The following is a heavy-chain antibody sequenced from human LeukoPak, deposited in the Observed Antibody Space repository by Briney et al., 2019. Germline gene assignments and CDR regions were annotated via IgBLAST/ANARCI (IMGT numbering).Heavy chain of an antibody. D-gene: IGHD6-6*01. V-gene: IGHV4-4*07. J-gene: IGHJ3*02. CDR3: ARDRKSSSSVDAFDI. CDR1: GGSISSYY. CDR2: IYTSGST. Sequence: SETPSLTCTVSGGSISSYYWSWIRQPAGKGLEWIGRIYTSGSTNYNPSLKSRVTISVDKSKNQFSLKLSSVTAADTAVYYCARDRKSSSSVDAFDIWGQGTMVTVSS.